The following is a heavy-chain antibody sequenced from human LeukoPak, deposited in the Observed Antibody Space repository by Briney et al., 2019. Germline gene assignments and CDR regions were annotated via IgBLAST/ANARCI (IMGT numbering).Heavy chain of an antibody. V-gene: IGHV1-46*01. J-gene: IGHJ5*02. D-gene: IGHD3-22*01. CDR3: ARDYYDSSGYYSTSNWFDP. CDR1: GYTFTSYY. Sequence: ASVKVSCKASGYTFTSYYMHWVRQAPGQGLEWMGIINPSGGSTSYAQKFQSRVTMTRDTSTSTVYMELSSLRSEDTAVYYCARDYYDSSGYYSTSNWFDPWGQGTLVTVSS. CDR2: INPSGGST.